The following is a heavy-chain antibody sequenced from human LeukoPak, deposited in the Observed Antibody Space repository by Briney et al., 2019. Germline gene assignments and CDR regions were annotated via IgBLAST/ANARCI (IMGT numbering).Heavy chain of an antibody. V-gene: IGHV4-59*08. Sequence: SETLSLTCTVSGGSISSYYWSWIRQPPGKGLEWIGYIYYSGSTDYNPSLKSRVTISVDTSKNQFSLKLSSVTAADTAVYYCARLEAYYYHGMDVWGQGTTVTVSS. J-gene: IGHJ6*02. CDR2: IYYSGST. CDR3: ARLEAYYYHGMDV. CDR1: GGSISSYY. D-gene: IGHD3-3*01.